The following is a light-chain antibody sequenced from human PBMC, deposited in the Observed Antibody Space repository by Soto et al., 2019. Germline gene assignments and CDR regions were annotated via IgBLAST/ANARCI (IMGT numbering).Light chain of an antibody. CDR1: QSVSSN. CDR3: QQRSIWVT. CDR2: GAS. J-gene: IGKJ5*01. Sequence: EIVMTESHLSLPVTPGEPASASCRSSQSVSSNLAWYQQKPGQAPRLLIYGASTRATGTPARFSGSGSGTDFTLTISSLEPEDSAVYYCQQRSIWVTFGQGTRLEI. V-gene: IGKV3-11*01.